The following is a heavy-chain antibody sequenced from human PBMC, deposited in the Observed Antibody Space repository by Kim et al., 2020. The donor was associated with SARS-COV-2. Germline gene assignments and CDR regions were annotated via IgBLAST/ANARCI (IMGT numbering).Heavy chain of an antibody. V-gene: IGHV4-39*01. CDR3: ARGTYYYDSSGYSAYYYYYGMDV. J-gene: IGHJ6*02. Sequence: SETLSLTCTVSGGSISSSSYYWGWIRQPPGKGLEWIGSIYYSGSTYYNPSLKSRVTISVDTSKNQFSLKLSSVTAADTAVYYCARGTYYYDSSGYSAYYYYYGMDVWGQGTTVTVSS. D-gene: IGHD3-22*01. CDR1: GGSISSSSYY. CDR2: IYYSGST.